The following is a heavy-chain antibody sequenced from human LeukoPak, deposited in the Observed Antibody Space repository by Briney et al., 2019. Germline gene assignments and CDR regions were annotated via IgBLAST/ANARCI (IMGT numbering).Heavy chain of an antibody. Sequence: ASVKVSCKASGYTFTSYDINWVRQATGQGLEWTGWMNPNSGNTGYAQKFQGRVSMTRNTSISTAYMELSSLRSEDTAVYYCARGRRRVAALGIKYYYYMDVWGKGTTVTVSS. J-gene: IGHJ6*03. CDR3: ARGRRRVAALGIKYYYYMDV. CDR2: MNPNSGNT. V-gene: IGHV1-8*01. CDR1: GYTFTSYD. D-gene: IGHD2-21*01.